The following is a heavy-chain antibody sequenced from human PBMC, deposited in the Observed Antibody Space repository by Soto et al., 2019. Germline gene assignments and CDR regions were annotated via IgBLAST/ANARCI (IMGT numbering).Heavy chain of an antibody. D-gene: IGHD3-10*01. V-gene: IGHV3-48*01. Sequence: GGSLRLSCAASGFTFSSYSMNWVRQAPGKGLEWVSYISSSSSTIYYADSVKGRFTISRDNAKNSLYLQMNSLRAEDTAVYYCAREVLWFGESPGDYWGQGTLVTVSS. CDR3: AREVLWFGESPGDY. CDR2: ISSSSSTI. J-gene: IGHJ4*02. CDR1: GFTFSSYS.